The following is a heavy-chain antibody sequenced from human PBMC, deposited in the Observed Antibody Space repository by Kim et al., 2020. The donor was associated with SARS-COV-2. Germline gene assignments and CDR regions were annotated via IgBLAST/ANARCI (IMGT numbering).Heavy chain of an antibody. CDR2: IYHSGST. CDR1: GGSISSSNW. Sequence: SETLSLTCAVSGGSISSSNWWSWVRQPPGKGLEWIGEIYHSGSTNYNPSLKSRVTISVDKSKNQFSLKLSSVTAADTAVYYCARGGIAAAGTLGYWGQGTLVTVSS. V-gene: IGHV4-4*02. D-gene: IGHD6-13*01. CDR3: ARGGIAAAGTLGY. J-gene: IGHJ4*02.